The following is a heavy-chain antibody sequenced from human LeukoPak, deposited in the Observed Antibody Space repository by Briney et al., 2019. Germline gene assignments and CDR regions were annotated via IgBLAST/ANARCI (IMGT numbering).Heavy chain of an antibody. J-gene: IGHJ6*03. D-gene: IGHD5-18*01. Sequence: MSGESLKISCEASGYSFTRYWIGWVRQTRGKGLEWMGIIHPGDSETRYSPSFQGQVTFSVDKSFNTAYLQWSSLKASDTAMYYCARGGDSFAWVAYLDFWGKGTTVTVSS. V-gene: IGHV5-51*01. CDR3: ARGGDSFAWVAYLDF. CDR2: IHPGDSET. CDR1: GYSFTRYW.